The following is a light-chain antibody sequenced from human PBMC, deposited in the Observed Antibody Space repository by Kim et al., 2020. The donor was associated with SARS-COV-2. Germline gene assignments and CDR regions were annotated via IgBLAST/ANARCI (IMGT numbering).Light chain of an antibody. CDR1: SGSIASNY. Sequence: LTQPHAVSESPVKTVTIYCTRSSGSIASNYVQWYPQRPGSSPTTVMFEDNRRPSGVPARFSGSIDSSSKSASHTISGLKTEDEADYYCQCYGGSARVLGGGTQLTGL. J-gene: IGLJ3*02. CDR3: QCYGGSARV. V-gene: IGLV6-57*01. CDR2: EDN.